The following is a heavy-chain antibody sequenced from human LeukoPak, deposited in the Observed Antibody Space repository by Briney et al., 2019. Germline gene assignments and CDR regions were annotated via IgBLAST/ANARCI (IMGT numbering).Heavy chain of an antibody. J-gene: IGHJ4*02. V-gene: IGHV1-2*02. CDR2: INPNNGGI. D-gene: IGHD6-13*01. CDR3: VRDRGSSWFADY. Sequence: ASVKVSCKASRYIFTSYYIHWVRQAPGQGLEWMGWINPNNGGIKYAQKFQGRVTMTSDTSISTAYMELSRLRSDDTAMYYWVRDRGSSWFADYWGQGTLVTVSS. CDR1: RYIFTSYY.